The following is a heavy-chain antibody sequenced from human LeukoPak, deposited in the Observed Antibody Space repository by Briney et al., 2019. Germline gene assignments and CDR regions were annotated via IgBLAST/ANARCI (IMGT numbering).Heavy chain of an antibody. V-gene: IGHV3-21*01. Sequence: SGGSLRLSCAASGFTFSSYSMNWVRQAPGKGLEWVSSISGSSSYIYYADSVKGRFTISRDNAKNSLYLQMNSLRAEDTAVYYCARTHMTTVTPGSGFDYWGQGTLVTVSS. J-gene: IGHJ4*02. D-gene: IGHD4-17*01. CDR2: ISGSSSYI. CDR3: ARTHMTTVTPGSGFDY. CDR1: GFTFSSYS.